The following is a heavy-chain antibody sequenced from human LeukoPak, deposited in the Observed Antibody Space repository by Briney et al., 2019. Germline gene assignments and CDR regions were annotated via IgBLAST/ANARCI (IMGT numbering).Heavy chain of an antibody. CDR1: GGSFSGYY. Sequence: SETLSLTCAVYGGSFSGYYWSWIRQPPGKGLEWIGEINHSGSTNYNPSLKCRVTISVDTSKNQFSLKLSSVTAADTAVYYCARGPRDYYYYYYMDVWGKGTTVTVSS. CDR2: INHSGST. J-gene: IGHJ6*03. V-gene: IGHV4-34*01. CDR3: ARGPRDYYYYYYMDV.